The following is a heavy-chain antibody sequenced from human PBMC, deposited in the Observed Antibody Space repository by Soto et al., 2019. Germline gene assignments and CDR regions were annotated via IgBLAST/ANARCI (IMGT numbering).Heavy chain of an antibody. J-gene: IGHJ6*02. Sequence: ASVKVSCKASGYTFTSYGISWVRQAPGQGLEWMGWISAYNGNTNYAQKLQGRVTMTTDTSTSTAYMELRSLRSDDTAVYYCARYYDFWSGYSLEYYYGMDVWGQGTTVTISS. CDR3: ARYYDFWSGYSLEYYYGMDV. CDR2: ISAYNGNT. D-gene: IGHD3-3*01. V-gene: IGHV1-18*04. CDR1: GYTFTSYG.